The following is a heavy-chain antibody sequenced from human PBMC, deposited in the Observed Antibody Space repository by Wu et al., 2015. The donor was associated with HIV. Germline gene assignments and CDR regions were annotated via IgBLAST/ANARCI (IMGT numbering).Heavy chain of an antibody. CDR2: INPNSGGT. Sequence: QVQLVQSGAEVKKPGASVKVSCKASGYTFTGYYMHWVRQAPGQGLEWMGWINPNSGGTNYAQKFQGRVTMTRDTSISTAYMELSRLRSDDTAVYYCARVHYYDSSGYLVGAFDIWGQGTMVTVSS. D-gene: IGHD3-22*01. V-gene: IGHV1-2*02. CDR1: GYTFTGYY. CDR3: ARVHYYDSSGYLVGAFDI. J-gene: IGHJ3*02.